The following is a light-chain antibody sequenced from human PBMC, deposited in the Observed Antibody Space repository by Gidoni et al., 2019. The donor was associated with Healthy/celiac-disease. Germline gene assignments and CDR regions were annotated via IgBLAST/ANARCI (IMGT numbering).Light chain of an antibody. J-gene: IGLJ1*01. V-gene: IGLV2-14*01. CDR2: EVS. CDR1: SSDVGGYNY. CDR3: SSYTSSSSYV. Sequence: QSALTQPASVSGSPGQSITISCTGTSSDVGGYNYVSWYQQHPGNAPKIMIYEVSNRPSGVSNRFSGSKSGNTASLTISGLPAEDEADYYCSSYTSSSSYVFGTGTKVTVL.